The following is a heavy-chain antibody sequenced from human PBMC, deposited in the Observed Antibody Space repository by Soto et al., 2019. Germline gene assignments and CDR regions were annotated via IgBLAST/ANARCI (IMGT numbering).Heavy chain of an antibody. V-gene: IGHV3-23*01. J-gene: IGHJ4*02. CDR3: AYRTGFDY. D-gene: IGHD1-1*01. CDR1: GFSFSNFD. Sequence: EVQLLESGGGSVQPGGSLRLSCAASGFSFSNFDMSWVRQAPGKGLEWVSTLSPGGGRTSYADSVEGRFTISRDNSKNMLYLHMDSLRDEDTAVDYCAYRTGFDYWGQGTLVIVSS. CDR2: LSPGGGRT.